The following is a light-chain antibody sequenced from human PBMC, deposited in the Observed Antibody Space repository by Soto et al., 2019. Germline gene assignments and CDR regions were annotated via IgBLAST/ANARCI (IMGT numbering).Light chain of an antibody. CDR3: QQPNSYPLT. CDR2: AAS. Sequence: DIQLTQSPSFVSASVLDRVTISFLASQGISSYLAWYQQKPGKAPKLLIYAASTLQSGVPSRFSGSGSGTEFTLTISSLQPEDFATYYCQQPNSYPLTFGGGTKVDI. CDR1: QGISSY. J-gene: IGKJ4*01. V-gene: IGKV1-9*01.